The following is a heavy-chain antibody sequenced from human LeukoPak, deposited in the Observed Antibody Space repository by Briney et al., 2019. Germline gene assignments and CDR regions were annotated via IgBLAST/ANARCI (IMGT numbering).Heavy chain of an antibody. CDR3: AKAGSITWSLNWLDP. D-gene: IGHD3-3*02. J-gene: IGHJ5*02. CDR2: VSYDGSNK. CDR1: GFTFSSCG. V-gene: IGHV3-30*18. Sequence: PGRSLRLSCAASGFTFSSCGMHWVRQAPGKGLEWVAVVSYDGSNKYYADSVKGRFTISRDNSKNTLYLQMDSLRPEDTAVYYCAKAGSITWSLNWLDPWGQGTLVAVSS.